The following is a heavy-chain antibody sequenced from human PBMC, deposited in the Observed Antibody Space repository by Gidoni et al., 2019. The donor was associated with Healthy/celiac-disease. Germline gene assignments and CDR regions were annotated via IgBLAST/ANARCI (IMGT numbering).Heavy chain of an antibody. CDR3: ARARCGGDCYRGYYYGMDV. Sequence: QVQLVQSGAEVKKPGASVKVFCKASGYTFTSYYMHWVRQAPGQGLEWMGIINPSGGSTSYAQKFQGRVTMTRDTSTSTVYMELSSLRSEDTAVYYCARARCGGDCYRGYYYGMDVWGQGTTVTVSS. J-gene: IGHJ6*02. D-gene: IGHD2-21*02. V-gene: IGHV1-46*01. CDR2: INPSGGST. CDR1: GYTFTSYY.